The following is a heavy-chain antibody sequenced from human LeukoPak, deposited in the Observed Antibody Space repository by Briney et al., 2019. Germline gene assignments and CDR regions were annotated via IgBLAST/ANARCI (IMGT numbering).Heavy chain of an antibody. CDR2: ISYDGSNK. J-gene: IGHJ6*03. CDR1: GFTFSSYA. V-gene: IGHV3-30-3*01. Sequence: QSGGSLRLSCAASGFTFSSYAMHWVRQAPGKGLEWVAVISYDGSNKYYADSVKGRFTISRDNSKNTLYLQMNSLRAEDTAVYYCARAGGWSYYYYYMDVWGKGTTVTVSS. CDR3: ARAGGWSYYYYYMDV. D-gene: IGHD6-19*01.